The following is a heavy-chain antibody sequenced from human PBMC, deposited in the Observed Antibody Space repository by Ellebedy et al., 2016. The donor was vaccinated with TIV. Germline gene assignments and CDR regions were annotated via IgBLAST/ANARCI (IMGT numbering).Heavy chain of an antibody. CDR3: AKESHNEGYGAYFDY. V-gene: IGHV3-74*01. D-gene: IGHD5-18*01. Sequence: GESLKISXAASGFTFSSYWMHWVRQVPGKGLVWVSRINSDGSTTYYADSVKGRFIISRDNARNTLHLQMNSLRAEDTALYYCAKESHNEGYGAYFDYWGQGTLVTVSS. CDR1: GFTFSSYW. CDR2: INSDGSTT. J-gene: IGHJ4*02.